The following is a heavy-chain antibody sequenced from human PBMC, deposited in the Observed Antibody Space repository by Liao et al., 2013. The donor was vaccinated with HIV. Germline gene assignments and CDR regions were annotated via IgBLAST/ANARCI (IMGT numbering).Heavy chain of an antibody. CDR1: GGSVSSANDH. Sequence: QMQLQESGPGLVKPSQTLSLTCTVSGGSVSSANDHWSWIRQPAGKGLEWIGQIQPSGSTTYNPSLKSRVTISLDTSKNHLSLNLDSLTAADTAVYYCATYFAGGGGRGYWGQGTLVTVSS. CDR2: IQPSGST. D-gene: IGHD3-10*02. J-gene: IGHJ4*02. CDR3: ATYFAGGGGRGY. V-gene: IGHV4-61*02.